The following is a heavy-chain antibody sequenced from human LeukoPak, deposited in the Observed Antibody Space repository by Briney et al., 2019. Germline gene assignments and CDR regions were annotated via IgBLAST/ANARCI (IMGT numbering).Heavy chain of an antibody. J-gene: IGHJ4*02. D-gene: IGHD2-21*02. CDR3: ARRTYCGGDCYYEDY. V-gene: IGHV3-7*03. Sequence: GGSLRLSCAASGFTFSSYWMSWVRQAPGKGLERVANIKQDGSEKYYVDSVKGRFTISRDNAKNSLYLQMNSLRAEDTAVYYCARRTYCGGDCYYEDYWGQGTLVTVSS. CDR1: GFTFSSYW. CDR2: IKQDGSEK.